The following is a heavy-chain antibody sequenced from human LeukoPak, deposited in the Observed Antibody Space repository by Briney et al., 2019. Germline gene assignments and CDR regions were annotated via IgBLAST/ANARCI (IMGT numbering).Heavy chain of an antibody. J-gene: IGHJ4*02. CDR2: ISSSGSTI. Sequence: GGSLRLSCAASGFTFSRYEMNWVRQAPGKGLEWVSYISSSGSTIYYADSVKGRFTISRDNAKNSLYLQMNSLRAENTAVYYCARGVYCSSWFDYWGQGTLVTVSS. CDR1: GFTFSRYE. V-gene: IGHV3-48*03. CDR3: ARGVYCSSWFDY. D-gene: IGHD6-13*01.